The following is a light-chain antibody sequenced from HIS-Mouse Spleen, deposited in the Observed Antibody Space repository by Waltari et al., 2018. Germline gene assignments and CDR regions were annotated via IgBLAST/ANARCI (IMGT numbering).Light chain of an antibody. Sequence: SYELTQPPSVSVSQAKRPGSPSGDALPKKYAYWYQQKSGQAPVLVIYEDSKRPSGIPERFSGSSSGTMATLTISGAQVEDEADYYCYSTDSSGNHRVFGGGTKLTVL. CDR3: YSTDSSGNHRV. CDR1: ALPKKY. J-gene: IGLJ2*01. CDR2: EDS. V-gene: IGLV3-10*01.